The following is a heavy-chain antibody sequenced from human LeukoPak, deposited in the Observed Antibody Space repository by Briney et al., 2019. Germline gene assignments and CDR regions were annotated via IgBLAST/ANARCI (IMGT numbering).Heavy chain of an antibody. CDR2: ISGSGGST. D-gene: IGHD5-18*01. Sequence: PGGSLRLSCAASGFTFSSYAMSWVRQAPGKGLEWVSAISGSGGSTYYADSVKGRFTISRDNSKNTLYLQMNSLRAEDTAVYYCATRGGGDTTMVTGYWGQGTLVTVSS. CDR1: GFTFSSYA. CDR3: ATRGGGDTTMVTGY. V-gene: IGHV3-23*01. J-gene: IGHJ4*02.